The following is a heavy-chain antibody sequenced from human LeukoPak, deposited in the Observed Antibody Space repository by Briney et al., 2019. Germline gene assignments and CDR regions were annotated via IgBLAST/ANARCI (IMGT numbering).Heavy chain of an antibody. J-gene: IGHJ4*02. CDR2: IYYSGST. Sequence: SETLSLTCTVSGGFISSSSYYWGWIRQPPGKGLEWIGSIYYSGSTYYNPSLKSRVTISVDTSKNQFSLKLSSVTAADTAVYYCARVSELWFGSVGYYFDYWGQGTLVTVSS. V-gene: IGHV4-39*07. CDR1: GGFISSSSYY. CDR3: ARVSELWFGSVGYYFDY. D-gene: IGHD3-10*01.